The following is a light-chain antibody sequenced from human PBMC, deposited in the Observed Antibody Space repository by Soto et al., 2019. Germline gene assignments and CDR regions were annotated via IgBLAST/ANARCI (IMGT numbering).Light chain of an antibody. CDR2: GAS. CDR3: QQYKGWTSIT. V-gene: IGKV3-15*01. Sequence: EIVMTQSPATLSVSPGEGATLSCRAGESIRSSLAWYQQKPGQAPRLLIYGASTRAPGIPGRFSGSGSGTAFTPPTTSLQSEDFEVYSCQQYKGWTSITFGKGTRLEIK. J-gene: IGKJ5*01. CDR1: ESIRSS.